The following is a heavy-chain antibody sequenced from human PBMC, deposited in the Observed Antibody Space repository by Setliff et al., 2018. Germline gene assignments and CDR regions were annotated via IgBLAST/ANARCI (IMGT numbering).Heavy chain of an antibody. CDR3: ARGRIQLWKYYFDY. D-gene: IGHD5-18*01. CDR2: INHSGST. CDR1: GGSFSGYY. V-gene: IGHV4-34*01. J-gene: IGHJ4*02. Sequence: PSETLSLTCAVYGGSFSGYYWSWIRQPPGKGLEWIGEINHSGSTNYNPSLKSRVTISVDTSKNQFSLKLSSVTAADTAVYDCARGRIQLWKYYFDYWGQGTLVTVSS.